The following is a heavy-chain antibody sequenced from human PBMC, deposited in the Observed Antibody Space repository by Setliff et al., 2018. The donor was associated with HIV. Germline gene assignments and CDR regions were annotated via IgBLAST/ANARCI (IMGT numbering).Heavy chain of an antibody. CDR1: GYTFSGYY. D-gene: IGHD4-17*01. J-gene: IGHJ4*02. CDR3: ATDDYGGDSFDN. CDR2: INSKSGDT. Sequence: GASVKVSCKASGYTFSGYYIHWVRQAPGQGLEWMGWINSKSGDTNYAQKFQGRVTMTRDTSISTAYMELFRLRSDDTAVYYCATDDYGGDSFDNWGQGALVTVSS. V-gene: IGHV1-2*02.